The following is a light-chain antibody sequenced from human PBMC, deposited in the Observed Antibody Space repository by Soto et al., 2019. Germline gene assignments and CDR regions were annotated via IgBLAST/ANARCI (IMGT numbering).Light chain of an antibody. CDR1: QSLLHSNGYNY. CDR3: MQALQTPPT. CDR2: LGS. Sequence: DIVMTQSPLSLPVTPGEPASISCRPSQSLLHSNGYNYLDWYLQKPGQSPQLLIYLGSNRASGVPDRFSGSGSGTDFTLKISRVEAEDVGVYYCMQALQTPPTFGQGTKV. J-gene: IGKJ1*01. V-gene: IGKV2-28*01.